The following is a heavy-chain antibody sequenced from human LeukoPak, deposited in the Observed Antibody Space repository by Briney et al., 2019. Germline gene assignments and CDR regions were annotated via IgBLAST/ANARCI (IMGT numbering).Heavy chain of an antibody. J-gene: IGHJ4*02. D-gene: IGHD6-19*01. V-gene: IGHV4-59*01. Sequence: SETLSLTCTVSGGSISSYYWSWIRQPPGKGLEWIGYIYYSGSTNYNPSLKSRVTISVDTSKNQFSLKLSSVTAADTAVYYCARGQWLVDYWGQGTLVTVSS. CDR2: IYYSGST. CDR3: ARGQWLVDY. CDR1: GGSISSYY.